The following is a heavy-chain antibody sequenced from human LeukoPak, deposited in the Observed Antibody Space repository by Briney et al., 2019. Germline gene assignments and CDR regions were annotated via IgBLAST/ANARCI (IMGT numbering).Heavy chain of an antibody. D-gene: IGHD2-2*01. J-gene: IGHJ3*02. CDR3: ARDRSVPGARGYRGAFDI. CDR1: GGTSSSYA. Sequence: SVTVSCKASGGTSSSYAISWVRHAPGHGLEWMGGIIPIFGTANSAQKFQGRVTITTAESTSTAYMELSRLRSEDTAVYYCARDRSVPGARGYRGAFDIWGQGTMVTVSS. CDR2: IIPIFGTA. V-gene: IGHV1-69*05.